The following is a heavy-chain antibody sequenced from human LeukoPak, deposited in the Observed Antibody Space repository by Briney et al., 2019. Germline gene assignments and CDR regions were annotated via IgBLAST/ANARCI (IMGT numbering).Heavy chain of an antibody. Sequence: GESLKISCKGSGYYFTTYWIGWVRQMPGKGLEWMGIIYPSDSDTRYSPSFQGQVTISADKSISTAYLQWSSLRASDTAMYYCARLYGKEFDYWGQRTLVTVSS. CDR3: ARLYGKEFDY. CDR2: IYPSDSDT. J-gene: IGHJ4*02. V-gene: IGHV5-51*01. CDR1: GYYFTTYW. D-gene: IGHD4-17*01.